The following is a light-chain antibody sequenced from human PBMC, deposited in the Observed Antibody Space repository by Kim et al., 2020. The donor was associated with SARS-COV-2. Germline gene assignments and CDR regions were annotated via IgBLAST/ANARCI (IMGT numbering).Light chain of an antibody. Sequence: QSVLTQPPSASGTPGQRVTISCSGSSSNIGSNYVYWYQQLPGTAPNLLIYRNNQRPSGVPDRFSGSKSGTSASLAISGLRSEDEADYYCAAWDDSLNGWVFGGGTQLTVL. CDR1: SSNIGSNY. J-gene: IGLJ3*02. CDR3: AAWDDSLNGWV. CDR2: RNN. V-gene: IGLV1-47*01.